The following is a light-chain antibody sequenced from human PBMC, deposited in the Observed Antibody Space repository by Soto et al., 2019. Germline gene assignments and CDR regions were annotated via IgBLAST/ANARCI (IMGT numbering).Light chain of an antibody. CDR2: EVT. J-gene: IGLJ3*02. Sequence: QSALTQPPSASGSPGQSVTISRTGTSSDVGGYNSVSWYQQHPGKAPKLIIYEVTKRPSGVPDRFSGSKSGNTASLTVSGLQAEDEADHYCSSHAGIINVVFGGGTKLTVL. V-gene: IGLV2-8*01. CDR3: SSHAGIINVV. CDR1: SSDVGGYNS.